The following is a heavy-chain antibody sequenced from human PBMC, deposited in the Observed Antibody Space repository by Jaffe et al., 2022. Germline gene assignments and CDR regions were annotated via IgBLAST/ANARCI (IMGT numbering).Heavy chain of an antibody. J-gene: IGHJ3*02. V-gene: IGHV3-9*01. D-gene: IGHD4-17*01. CDR2: ISWNSGSI. CDR1: GFTFDDYA. Sequence: EVQLVESGGGLVQPGRSLRLSCAASGFTFDDYAMHWVRQAPGKGLEWVSGISWNSGSIGYADSVKGRFTISRDNAKNSLYLQMNSLRAEDTALYYCAKDKGDYGDYGDQAFDIWGQGTMVTVSS. CDR3: AKDKGDYGDYGDQAFDI.